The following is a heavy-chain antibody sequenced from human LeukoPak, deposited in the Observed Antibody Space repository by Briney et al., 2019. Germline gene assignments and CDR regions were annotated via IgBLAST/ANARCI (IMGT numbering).Heavy chain of an antibody. CDR1: GYSISSGYY. J-gene: IGHJ5*02. V-gene: IGHV4-38-2*01. Sequence: PSETLSLTCAVSGYSISSGYYWGWIRQPPGKGLEWIGSIYHSGSTYYNPSLKSRVTISVDTSKNQFSLKLSSVTAADTAVYYCARLGYDILTGYLNWFDPWGPGTLVTVSS. CDR3: ARLGYDILTGYLNWFDP. CDR2: IYHSGST. D-gene: IGHD3-9*01.